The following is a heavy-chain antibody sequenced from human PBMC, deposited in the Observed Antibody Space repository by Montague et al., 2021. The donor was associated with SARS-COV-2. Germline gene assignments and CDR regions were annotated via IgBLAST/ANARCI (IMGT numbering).Heavy chain of an antibody. CDR1: RGSISNYY. J-gene: IGHJ4*02. D-gene: IGHD2-21*01. V-gene: IGHV4-59*08. Sequence: SETLSLTCTVHRGSISNYYWSWIRQPPGKGLEWIGLIYHTESTNYNPSLESRVSISIDTSKSQFSLRVRSVTAADTAVYYCARSVQCAYCLDYWGQGTPVTISS. CDR2: IYHTEST. CDR3: ARSVQCAYCLDY.